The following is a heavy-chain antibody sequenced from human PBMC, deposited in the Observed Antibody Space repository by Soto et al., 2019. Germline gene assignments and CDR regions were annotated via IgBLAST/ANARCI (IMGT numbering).Heavy chain of an antibody. CDR2: ISGSGGST. D-gene: IGHD3-10*01. CDR3: AKAASYGSATDYFDY. Sequence: AMSWVRQAPGKGLEWVSAISGSGGSTYYADSVKGRFTISRDNSKNTLCLQMNSLRAEDTAVYYCAKAASYGSATDYFDYWGQGTLVTVSS. CDR1: A. J-gene: IGHJ4*02. V-gene: IGHV3-23*01.